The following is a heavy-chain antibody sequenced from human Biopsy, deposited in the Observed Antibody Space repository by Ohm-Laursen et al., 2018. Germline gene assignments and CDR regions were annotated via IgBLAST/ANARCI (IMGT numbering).Heavy chain of an antibody. V-gene: IGHV1-8*01. CDR3: ARAVRNQLVSEY. J-gene: IGHJ4*02. Sequence: ASVKVSCNASGYTFTSYDITWERQASGQGPEWIGWLNPVSGNSNFGQKFRGRVTVTSDTSISTAYMELSSLGSEDTAAYYCARAVRNQLVSEYWGQGTLVTVSS. D-gene: IGHD1-1*01. CDR1: GYTFTSYD. CDR2: LNPVSGNS.